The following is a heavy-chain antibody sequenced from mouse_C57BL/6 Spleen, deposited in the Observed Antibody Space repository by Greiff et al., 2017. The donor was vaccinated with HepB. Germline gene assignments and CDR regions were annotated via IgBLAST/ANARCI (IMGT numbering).Heavy chain of an antibody. V-gene: IGHV1-18*01. Sequence: VQLQQSGPELVKPGASVKIPCKASGYTFTDYNMDWVKQSHGKSLEWIGDINPNNGGTIYNQKFKGKATLTVDKSSSTAYMELRSLTSEDTAVYYCARRDFITTVYFDVWGTGTTVTVSS. D-gene: IGHD1-1*01. CDR1: GYTFTDYN. J-gene: IGHJ1*03. CDR3: ARRDFITTVYFDV. CDR2: INPNNGGT.